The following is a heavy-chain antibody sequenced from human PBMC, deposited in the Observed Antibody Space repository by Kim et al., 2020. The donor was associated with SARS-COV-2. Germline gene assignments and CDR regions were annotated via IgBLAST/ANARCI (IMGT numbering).Heavy chain of an antibody. CDR2: IHHSGNT. V-gene: IGHV4-38-2*02. D-gene: IGHD3-16*01. CDR1: GYSISSGFY. J-gene: IGHJ4*02. Sequence: SETLSLTCTVSGYSISSGFYWGWIRQPPGKGLEWIGSIHHSGNTYYKTSLKSRVSISVDTSKNQFSLKLSSVTAADTAVYYCARGAPMITIDYWGQGILVTVSS. CDR3: ARGAPMITIDY.